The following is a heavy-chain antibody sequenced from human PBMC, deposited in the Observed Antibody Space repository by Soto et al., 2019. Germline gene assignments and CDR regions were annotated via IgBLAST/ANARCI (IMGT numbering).Heavy chain of an antibody. CDR3: ATDKKFIGVVMVFDY. J-gene: IGHJ4*02. Sequence: EVQLLESGGGLVQPGGSLRLSCAASGFTFSSYAMSWVRQAPGKGLEWGSTITGSGGSTYYADSVKGRFTISTDNSKNTLELQMNSLRAEDTATYYCATDKKFIGVVMVFDYWGQGTLVTVSS. CDR2: ITGSGGST. V-gene: IGHV3-23*01. CDR1: GFTFSSYA. D-gene: IGHD3-3*01.